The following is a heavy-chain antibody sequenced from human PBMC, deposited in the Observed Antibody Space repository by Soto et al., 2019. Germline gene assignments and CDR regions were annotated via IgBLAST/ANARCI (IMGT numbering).Heavy chain of an antibody. V-gene: IGHV4-59*01. CDR1: GGSISSYY. Sequence: SETLSLTCTVSGGSISSYYWSWIRQPPGKGLEWIGYIYYSGSTNYNPSLKSRVTISVDTSKNQFSLKLSSVTAADTAVYYCAREMSEQWLYWFDPWGQGTLVTVSS. CDR2: IYYSGST. CDR3: AREMSEQWLYWFDP. D-gene: IGHD6-19*01. J-gene: IGHJ5*02.